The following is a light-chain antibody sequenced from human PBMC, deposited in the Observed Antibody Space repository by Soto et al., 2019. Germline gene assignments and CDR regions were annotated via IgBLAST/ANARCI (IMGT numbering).Light chain of an antibody. V-gene: IGKV1-17*03. CDR3: LQHITYPWT. Sequence: DIQMTKSPSVMSASVGDTVTLTCRARQNISDRLAWLQQKPGEAPKRLVYTASSLQSGVPSRFSGSGFGTEFTLTISSLQPEDFATYYCLQHITYPWTIGQGTKVEIK. CDR1: QNISDR. CDR2: TAS. J-gene: IGKJ1*01.